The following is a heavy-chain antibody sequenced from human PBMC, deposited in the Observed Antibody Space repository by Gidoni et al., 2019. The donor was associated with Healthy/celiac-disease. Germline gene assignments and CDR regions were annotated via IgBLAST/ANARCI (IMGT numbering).Heavy chain of an antibody. Sequence: EVQLVESGGGLVKPGGSLRLSCPASGFTFSSYSMNWVRQAPGKGLEWVSSISSSSSYIYYADSVKGRFTISRDNAKNSLYLQMNSMRAEDTAVYYCARPREGPSSSWYSGAFDIWGQGTMVTVSS. V-gene: IGHV3-21*01. J-gene: IGHJ3*02. D-gene: IGHD6-13*01. CDR2: ISSSSSYI. CDR1: GFTFSSYS. CDR3: ARPREGPSSSWYSGAFDI.